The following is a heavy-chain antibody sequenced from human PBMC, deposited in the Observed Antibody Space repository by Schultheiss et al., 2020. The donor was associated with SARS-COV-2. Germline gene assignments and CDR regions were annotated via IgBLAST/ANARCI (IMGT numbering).Heavy chain of an antibody. D-gene: IGHD6-13*01. CDR3: ARVQAYSSSWYGGWFDP. V-gene: IGHV1-8*01. J-gene: IGHJ5*02. CDR1: GYTFTSYD. Sequence: ASVKVSCKASGYTFTSYDINWVRQAXXXGLEWXGWMNPNSGNTGYAQKFQGRVTMTRNTSISTAYMELSSLRSEDTAVYYCARVQAYSSSWYGGWFDPWG. CDR2: MNPNSGNT.